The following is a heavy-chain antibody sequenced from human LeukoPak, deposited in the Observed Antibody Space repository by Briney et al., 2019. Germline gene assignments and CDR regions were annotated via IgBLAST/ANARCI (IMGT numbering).Heavy chain of an antibody. CDR2: IYYSGST. CDR3: AGDLQSRFGYGSRGWFDP. D-gene: IGHD3-10*01. J-gene: IGHJ5*02. V-gene: IGHV4-31*03. CDR1: GGSISSRTYY. Sequence: SQTLSLTCTVSGGSISSRTYYWNWLRHVPGKGLEWIGYIYYSGSTRYNPSLKSRISISLDTSNNQFSLRLSSVSAADTAMYYCAGDLQSRFGYGSRGWFDPWGQGDLVVVSS.